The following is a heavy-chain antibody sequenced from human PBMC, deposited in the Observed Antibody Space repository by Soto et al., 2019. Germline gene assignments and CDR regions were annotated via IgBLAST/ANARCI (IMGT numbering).Heavy chain of an antibody. V-gene: IGHV1-46*01. Sequence: ASVKVSCKASGYTFTSYYMHWVRQAPGQGLEWMGIINPSGGSTSYAQKIQGRVTMTRDTSTSTVYMELSSLRSEDTAVYYCGREKEPTTVTSYPDDAFDIWGQGTMVTVSS. D-gene: IGHD4-4*01. J-gene: IGHJ3*02. CDR3: GREKEPTTVTSYPDDAFDI. CDR2: INPSGGST. CDR1: GYTFTSYY.